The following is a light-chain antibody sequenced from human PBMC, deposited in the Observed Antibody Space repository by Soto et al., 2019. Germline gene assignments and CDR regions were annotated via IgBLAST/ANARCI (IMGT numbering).Light chain of an antibody. CDR3: QSYDSSLSGYV. J-gene: IGLJ1*01. V-gene: IGLV1-40*01. Sequence: QLVLTQPPSVSGAPGQRVTISCTGSSSNIGAGYDVHWYLQLPGTAPKLLIYGNSNRPSGVPDRFSGSKSGTSASLAITGLQAEDEADYYCQSYDSSLSGYVFGTGTKVTVL. CDR2: GNS. CDR1: SSNIGAGYD.